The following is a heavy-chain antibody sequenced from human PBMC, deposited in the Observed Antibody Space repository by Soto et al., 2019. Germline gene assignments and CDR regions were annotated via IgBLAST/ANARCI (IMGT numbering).Heavy chain of an antibody. CDR1: GFTFSSYG. D-gene: IGHD1-26*01. CDR3: AKVGIVGAYYFDY. V-gene: IGHV3-30*18. Sequence: QVQLVESGGGVVQPGRSLRLSCAASGFTFSSYGMHWVRQAPGKGLEWVAVISYDGSNKYYADSVKGRFTISRDNSKNTLYLQMNSLRAEDTAVYYCAKVGIVGAYYFDYWGQGALVTVSS. CDR2: ISYDGSNK. J-gene: IGHJ4*02.